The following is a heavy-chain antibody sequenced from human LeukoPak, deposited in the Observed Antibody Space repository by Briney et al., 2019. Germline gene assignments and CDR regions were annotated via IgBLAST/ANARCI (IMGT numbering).Heavy chain of an antibody. CDR2: IKHEESKT. CDR3: ARDASLYCAGDTCYWAFDH. J-gene: IGHJ4*02. CDR1: GFTFTNYW. D-gene: IGHD2-21*02. V-gene: IGHV3-7*01. Sequence: TGGSLRLSCAASGFTFTNYWMSWVRQAPGKGPEWLANIKHEESKTYYDDSVKGRFTISRDYAKNSLFLQMNSLRAEDTAVYYCARDASLYCAGDTCYWAFDHWGQGTLVTVSS.